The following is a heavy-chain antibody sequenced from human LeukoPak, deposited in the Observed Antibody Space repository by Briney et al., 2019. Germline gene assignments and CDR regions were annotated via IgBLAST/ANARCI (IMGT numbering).Heavy chain of an antibody. D-gene: IGHD6-13*01. Sequence: PSETLSLTCTVSGGSISSYYWIWIRQPPGKGLEWVGEINHGGITNYNPSLKSRVTISLDTSKNQFSLKLSSVTAADTAVYYCARRGAAARYNWFDPWGQGTLVTVSS. J-gene: IGHJ5*02. CDR1: GGSISSYY. CDR3: ARRGAAARYNWFDP. CDR2: INHGGIT. V-gene: IGHV4-34*01.